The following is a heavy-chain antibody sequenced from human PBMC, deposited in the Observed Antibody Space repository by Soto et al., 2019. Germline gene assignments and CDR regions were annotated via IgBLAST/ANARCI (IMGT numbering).Heavy chain of an antibody. D-gene: IGHD6-13*01. CDR2: ISYDGSNK. CDR3: ARGMYSSSWYAHYYYYGMDV. J-gene: IGHJ6*02. CDR1: GFTFSSYA. V-gene: IGHV3-30-3*01. Sequence: PVGSLRLSCAASGFTFSSYAMHWVRQAPGKGLEWVAVISYDGSNKYYADSVKGRFTISRDNSKNTLYLQMNSLRAEDTAVYYCARGMYSSSWYAHYYYYGMDVWGQGTTVTVSS.